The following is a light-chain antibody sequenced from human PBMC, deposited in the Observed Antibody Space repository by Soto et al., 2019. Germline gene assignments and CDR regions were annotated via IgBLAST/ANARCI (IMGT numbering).Light chain of an antibody. J-gene: IGLJ2*01. CDR3: QSYDSSLSRV. CDR2: GNS. CDR1: SSNIGAGYD. Sequence: QSELTQPPSVSGAPGQRVTISCTGSSSNIGAGYDVHWYQQLPGTAPKLLIYGNSNRPSGVPDRFSGFKSGTSASLAITGLQAEDEADYYCQSYDSSLSRVFGGGTKVTVL. V-gene: IGLV1-40*01.